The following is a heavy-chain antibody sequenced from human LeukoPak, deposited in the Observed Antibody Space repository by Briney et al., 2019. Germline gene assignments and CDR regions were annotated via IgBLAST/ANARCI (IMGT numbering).Heavy chain of an antibody. CDR1: GGSISSYY. Sequence: KPAETLSLTCTVSGGSISSYYWSWIRQPAGKGLEWIGRIYTSGSTNYNHSPKSRVTMSVDTSKSQYSLKLSSVTAAYTAVYYWARDYYGSGSYYNNWFDPWGQGTLVTVSS. D-gene: IGHD3-10*01. CDR2: IYTSGST. CDR3: ARDYYGSGSYYNNWFDP. J-gene: IGHJ5*02. V-gene: IGHV4-4*07.